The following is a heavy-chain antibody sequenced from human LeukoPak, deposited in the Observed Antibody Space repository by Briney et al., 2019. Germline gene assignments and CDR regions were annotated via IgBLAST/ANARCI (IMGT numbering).Heavy chain of an antibody. J-gene: IGHJ4*02. CDR1: GYTFTSYD. CDR2: MSPNSGDT. CDR3: ARGPPNWGFDF. D-gene: IGHD7-27*01. Sequence: ASVKVSCKASGYTFTSYDINWVRHATGQGLEWKGWMSPNSGDTGYAQKFQGRVTMTRDTSISTAFMELTSLRSEDTAVYYCARGPPNWGFDFWGQGALVTVSS. V-gene: IGHV1-8*01.